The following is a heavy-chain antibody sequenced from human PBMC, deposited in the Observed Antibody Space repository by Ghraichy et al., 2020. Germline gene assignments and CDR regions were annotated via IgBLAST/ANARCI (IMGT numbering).Heavy chain of an antibody. V-gene: IGHV4-38-2*01. D-gene: IGHD5-24*01. Sequence: SETLSLTCAVTGYSISSGYYWGWIRQTPGEGLESIGSIYHSGNTYYNPSLKSRVTISLDTSKNQFSLNRISVTAADTAVYYCARFSQLHFFFDYWRQGALGTV. J-gene: IGHJ4*02. CDR2: IYHSGNT. CDR3: ARFSQLHFFFDY. CDR1: GYSISSGYY.